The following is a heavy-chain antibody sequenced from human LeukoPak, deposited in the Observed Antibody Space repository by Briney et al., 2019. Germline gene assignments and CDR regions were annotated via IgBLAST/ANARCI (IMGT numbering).Heavy chain of an antibody. CDR2: IIPIFGTA. CDR3: ARGLYGDARI. J-gene: IGHJ4*02. Sequence: SVKVSCKAFGGTFSSYAISWVRQAPGHGLEWMGGIIPIFGTANYAQKFQGRVTITTDESTSTAYMELSSLRSEDTAVYYCARGLYGDARIWGQGTLVTVSS. D-gene: IGHD4-17*01. V-gene: IGHV1-69*05. CDR1: GGTFSSYA.